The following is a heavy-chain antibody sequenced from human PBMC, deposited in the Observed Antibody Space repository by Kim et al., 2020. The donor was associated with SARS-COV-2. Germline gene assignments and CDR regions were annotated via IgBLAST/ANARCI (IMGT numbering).Heavy chain of an antibody. D-gene: IGHD2-21*01. CDR2: ISGSGGST. J-gene: IGHJ4*02. CDR3: AKDLAYCGAERAFDY. V-gene: IGHV3-23*01. CDR1: GFTFSSYA. Sequence: GGSLRLSCAASGFTFSSYAMSWVRQAPGKGLEWVSAISGSGGSTYYADSVKGRFTISRDNSKNTLYLQMNSLRAEDTAVYYCAKDLAYCGAERAFDYWGQGTLVTVSS.